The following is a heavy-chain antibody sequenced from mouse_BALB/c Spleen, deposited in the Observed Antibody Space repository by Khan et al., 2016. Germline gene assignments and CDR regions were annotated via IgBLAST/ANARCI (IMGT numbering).Heavy chain of an antibody. CDR3: GSYAMDY. J-gene: IGHJ4*01. Sequence: VQLQQSGPELVKPGASVKMSCKASGYTFTSYVMHWVKQKPGQGLEWIGYINPYNDGTKYNEKFKGKATLTSDKSSSTAYLELSSLTSEDSALYYCGSYAMDYWGQGTSLPVSS. CDR2: INPYNDGT. V-gene: IGHV1S136*01. CDR1: GYTFTSYV.